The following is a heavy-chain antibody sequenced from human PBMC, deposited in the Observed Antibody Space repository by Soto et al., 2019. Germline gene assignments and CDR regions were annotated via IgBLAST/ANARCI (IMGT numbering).Heavy chain of an antibody. CDR3: ARHSTFWDRLLGDGYSSSWYGMDV. CDR1: GYSFTSYW. D-gene: IGHD6-13*01. Sequence: GESLKISCKGSGYSFTSYWIGWVRQMPGKGLEWMGIIYPGDSDTRYSPSFQGQVTISADKSISTAYLQRSSLKASDTAMYYCARHSTFWDRLLGDGYSSSWYGMDVWGQGTTVTVSS. V-gene: IGHV5-51*01. CDR2: IYPGDSDT. J-gene: IGHJ6*02.